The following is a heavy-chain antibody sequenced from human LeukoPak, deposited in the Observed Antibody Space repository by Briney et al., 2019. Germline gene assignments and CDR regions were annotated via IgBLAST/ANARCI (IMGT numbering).Heavy chain of an antibody. J-gene: IGHJ5*02. CDR1: GFTFSSYS. CDR3: ARRFGDYGNWFDP. Sequence: GGSLRLSCAASGFTFSSYSMNWVRQAPGKGLEWVSSISSSSSYIYYADSVKGRLTISRDNAKNSLYLQVNSLRAEDTAVYYCARRFGDYGNWFDPWGQGTLVTVSS. D-gene: IGHD4-17*01. V-gene: IGHV3-21*01. CDR2: ISSSSSYI.